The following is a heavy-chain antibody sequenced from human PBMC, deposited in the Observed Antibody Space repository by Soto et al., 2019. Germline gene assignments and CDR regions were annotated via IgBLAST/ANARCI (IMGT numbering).Heavy chain of an antibody. J-gene: IGHJ4*02. CDR3: ARDAQCITSSCALDD. D-gene: IGHD3-10*01. CDR1: GFTFNHHA. CDR2: GTYDGGTK. Sequence: GGSLRLSCAASGFTFNHHAMHWVRQSPGKGLEGVAVGTYDGGTKFYADSVSGRFTSSRDNSKNTLFLQMNSRRGDDTAVYYCARDAQCITSSCALDDWGLGT. V-gene: IGHV3-30-3*01.